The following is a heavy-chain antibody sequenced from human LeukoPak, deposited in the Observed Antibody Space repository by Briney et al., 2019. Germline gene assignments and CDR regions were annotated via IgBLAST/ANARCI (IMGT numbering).Heavy chain of an antibody. Sequence: RASVKVSCKASGGTFSSYAISWVRQAPGQGLEWMGGIIPIFGTANYAQKFQGRVTITTDESTSTAYMELSSLRSEDTAVYYCARDRVQLERVGWFDPWGQGTLVTVSS. CDR2: IIPIFGTA. J-gene: IGHJ5*02. CDR3: ARDRVQLERVGWFDP. CDR1: GGTFSSYA. D-gene: IGHD1-1*01. V-gene: IGHV1-69*05.